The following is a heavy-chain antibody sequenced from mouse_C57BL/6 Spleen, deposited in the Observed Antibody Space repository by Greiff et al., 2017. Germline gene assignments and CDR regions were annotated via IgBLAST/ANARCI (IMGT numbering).Heavy chain of an antibody. CDR2: IYPGDGDT. Sequence: QVQLKQSGAELVKPGASVKISCKASGYAFSSYWMNWVKQRPGKGLEWIGQIYPGDGDTNYNGKFKGKATLTADKSSSTAYMQLSSLTSEDSAVYFCAPYYYGSSLYAMDYWGQGTSVTVSS. CDR1: GYAFSSYW. D-gene: IGHD1-1*01. V-gene: IGHV1-80*01. CDR3: APYYYGSSLYAMDY. J-gene: IGHJ4*01.